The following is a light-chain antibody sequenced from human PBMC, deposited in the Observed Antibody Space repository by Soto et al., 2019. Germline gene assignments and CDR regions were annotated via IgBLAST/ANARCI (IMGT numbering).Light chain of an antibody. CDR3: EEYDSPPRR. Sequence: IVVGHSRSTLSSSPRAQASLSCRVSQKISSTVLAWYQQKPGQAPRLLIYGASSRATGIPDRFSDSGSGTDFTLTISSLEPEDCAVYKSEEYDSPPRRFGQGTRLDIK. J-gene: IGKJ1*01. CDR2: GAS. CDR1: QKISSTV. V-gene: IGKV3-20*01.